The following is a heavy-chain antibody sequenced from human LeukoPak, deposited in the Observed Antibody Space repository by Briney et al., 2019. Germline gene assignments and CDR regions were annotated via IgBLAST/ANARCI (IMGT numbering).Heavy chain of an antibody. Sequence: SETLSLTCTVSGGPISSYYWSWIRQPPGKGLEWVGYIYNSGSTNYNPSLKSRVTISVDTAKNQFSLKMSSVTAADTAVYYCARVQYCSTTSCPIDPWGQGTLVTVSS. CDR2: IYNSGST. CDR3: ARVQYCSTTSCPIDP. J-gene: IGHJ5*02. D-gene: IGHD2-2*01. CDR1: GGPISSYY. V-gene: IGHV4-59*01.